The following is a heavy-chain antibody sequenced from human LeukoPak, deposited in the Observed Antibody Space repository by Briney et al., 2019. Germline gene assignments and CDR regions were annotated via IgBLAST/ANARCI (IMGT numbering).Heavy chain of an antibody. J-gene: IGHJ4*02. V-gene: IGHV3-23*01. Sequence: PGGSLRLSCAASGFTFSSYAMSWVRQAPGKGLEWVSAVSGTGLTTYYADSVKGQFIVSRDNSKNTVYLQMNSLRGEDAAVYYCAKELMGFDYWGQGTLVTVSS. D-gene: IGHD2-8*01. CDR3: AKELMGFDY. CDR1: GFTFSSYA. CDR2: VSGTGLTT.